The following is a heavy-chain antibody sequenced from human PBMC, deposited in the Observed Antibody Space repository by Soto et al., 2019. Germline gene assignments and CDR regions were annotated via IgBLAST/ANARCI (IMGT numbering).Heavy chain of an antibody. J-gene: IGHJ4*02. CDR1: GGSISSSSYY. V-gene: IGHV4-39*01. CDR2: IYYSGST. CDR3: SRHGESNYYGSGSYYKRSFDY. Sequence: SETLSLTCTVSGGSISSSSYYWGWIRQPPGKGLEWIGSIYYSGSTYYKQSLKSRVTISVDTSKNQISLKLSSVTAADMSVYYFSRHGESNYYGSGSYYKRSFDYWGQGTLVTVS. D-gene: IGHD3-10*01.